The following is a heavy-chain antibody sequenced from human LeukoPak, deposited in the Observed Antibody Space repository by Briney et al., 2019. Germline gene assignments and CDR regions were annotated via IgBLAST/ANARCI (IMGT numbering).Heavy chain of an antibody. Sequence: SETLSLTCIVSGYSISSGYYWGWIRQPPGKGLEWIGSIYQSGSTFYNPSLKSRVTISVDTSKNQFSLKLSSVTAADTAVYYCARDRGGGYGEVDYWGQGTLVTVSS. J-gene: IGHJ4*02. CDR3: ARDRGGGYGEVDY. V-gene: IGHV4-38-2*02. CDR1: GYSISSGYY. D-gene: IGHD4-17*01. CDR2: IYQSGST.